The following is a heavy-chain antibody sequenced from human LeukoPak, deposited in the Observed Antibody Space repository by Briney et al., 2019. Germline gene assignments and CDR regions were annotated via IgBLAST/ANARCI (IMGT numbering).Heavy chain of an antibody. CDR3: ARGKYDFWSGYSLYLDY. CDR1: GSTFSSYG. V-gene: IGHV3-33*01. Sequence: GRSLRLSCAASGSTFSSYGMHWVRQAPGKGLEWVAVIWYDGSNKYYADSVKGRFTISRDNSKNTLYLQMNSLRAEDTAVYYCARGKYDFWSGYSLYLDYWGQGTLVTVSS. CDR2: IWYDGSNK. J-gene: IGHJ4*02. D-gene: IGHD3-3*01.